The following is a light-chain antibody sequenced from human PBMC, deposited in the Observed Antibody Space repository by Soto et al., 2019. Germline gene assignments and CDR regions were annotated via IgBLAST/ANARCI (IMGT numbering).Light chain of an antibody. CDR1: SSDVGTYNR. CDR2: DVR. J-gene: IGLJ1*01. Sequence: QSALTQPASVSGSPGQWVTISCTGTSSDVGTYNRVSWYQQPPGTAPKLIISDVRNRPSGVSNRFSGSESGNTAYLTISGLQAEAEADYFCNACTTSSTYVFGPGTKLTVL. V-gene: IGLV2-18*02. CDR3: NACTTSSTYV.